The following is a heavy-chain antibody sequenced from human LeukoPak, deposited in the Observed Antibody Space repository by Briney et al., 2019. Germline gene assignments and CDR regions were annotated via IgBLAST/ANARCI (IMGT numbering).Heavy chain of an antibody. Sequence: SETLSLTCAVSGGSISDSTYYWAWIRQPPGKGLERIGIVNYSGNTYYNPSLKSRVAISVDTSKNHFSLKLSSVTVADTAVYYCARHVPKTTVGAFDYWGQGTLVTVSS. V-gene: IGHV4-39*01. CDR1: GGSISDSTYY. J-gene: IGHJ4*02. CDR3: ARHVPKTTVGAFDY. CDR2: VNYSGNT. D-gene: IGHD1-26*01.